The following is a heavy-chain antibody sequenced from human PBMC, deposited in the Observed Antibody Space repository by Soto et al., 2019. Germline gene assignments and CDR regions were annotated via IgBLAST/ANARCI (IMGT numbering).Heavy chain of an antibody. J-gene: IGHJ4*02. CDR2: IFYSGST. CDR3: VRDNGGNSEFGY. V-gene: IGHV4-30-4*01. Sequence: QVQLQESGPGLVKPSQTLSLNCTVSGGSISRGDYYWNWIRQPPGKGLEWIGYIFYSGSTYYNPSLKSRATMSVDTSKNQFFLKLSSVTAADTAVYYCVRDNGGNSEFGYWGQGTLVTVSS. D-gene: IGHD2-21*02. CDR1: GGSISRGDYY.